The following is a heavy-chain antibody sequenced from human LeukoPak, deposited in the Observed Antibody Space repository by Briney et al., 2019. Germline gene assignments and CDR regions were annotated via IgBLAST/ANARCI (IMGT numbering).Heavy chain of an antibody. J-gene: IGHJ4*02. D-gene: IGHD3-10*01. CDR1: GFTFSSYG. V-gene: IGHV3-33*01. CDR2: IWYDGSNK. CDR3: ARDRRITMVRGALDY. Sequence: GGSPRLSCAASGFTFSSYGMHWVRQAPGKGLEWVAVIWYDGSNKYYADSVKGRFTISRDNSKNTLYLQMNSLRAEDTAVYYCARDRRITMVRGALDYWGQGTLVTVSS.